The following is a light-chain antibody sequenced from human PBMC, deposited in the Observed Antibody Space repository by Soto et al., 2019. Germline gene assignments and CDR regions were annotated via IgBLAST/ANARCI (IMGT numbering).Light chain of an antibody. Sequence: DAQMTQSPSTLSASVGDRVTITCRVSQSIDDWLAWYQQKPGKAPKLLIYKASTLQSGVPSRFSGSGCGTEFTLPISSRQPDDFATYYCQQYNIYSPYTFGQGTRLAIK. CDR3: QQYNIYSPYT. V-gene: IGKV1-5*03. CDR2: KAS. CDR1: QSIDDW. J-gene: IGKJ2*01.